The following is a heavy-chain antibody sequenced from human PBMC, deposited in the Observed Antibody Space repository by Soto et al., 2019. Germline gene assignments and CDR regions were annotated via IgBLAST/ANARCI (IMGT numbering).Heavy chain of an antibody. CDR1: GFTFSNAW. CDR3: PKPLRSYFRYYGESATPDY. D-gene: IGHD4-17*01. CDR2: IKSKTDGGTA. Sequence: PGGSLRLSCAASGFTFSNAWMSWVRQAPGKGLEWGGRIKSKTDGGTADYAAPVEGRFTISRDDAKNTLDLQMNSPKTEDTPVYYCPKPLRSYFRYYGESATPDYWGQGTLVTVSS. J-gene: IGHJ4*02. V-gene: IGHV3-15*01.